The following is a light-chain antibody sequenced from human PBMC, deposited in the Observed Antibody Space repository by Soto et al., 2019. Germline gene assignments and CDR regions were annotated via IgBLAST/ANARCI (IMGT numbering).Light chain of an antibody. CDR3: QQDGSSPPWT. CDR1: QSVSSSY. V-gene: IGKV3-20*01. Sequence: EIVLTQSPGTLSLSPGERATLSCRASQSVSSSYLAWYQQKPGQAPRLLIYGASSRATGIPDRFSGSGSGTDFTITISRLEPEDFAVYYFQQDGSSPPWTFGQGTKVEIK. CDR2: GAS. J-gene: IGKJ1*01.